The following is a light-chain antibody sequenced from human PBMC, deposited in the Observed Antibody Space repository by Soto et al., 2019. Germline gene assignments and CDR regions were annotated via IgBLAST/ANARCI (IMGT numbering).Light chain of an antibody. CDR1: QSIRNW. CDR3: QQYNSHSET. V-gene: IGKV1-5*03. J-gene: IGKJ1*01. Sequence: DIQMTQSPSTLSASVGDRGTITCRASQSIRNWLAWYQQKPGKAPKLMIHQASTLQSGVPSRFSGSGSGTEFTLNISSLQPDDFATYYCQQYNSHSETFGQGTKVDIK. CDR2: QAS.